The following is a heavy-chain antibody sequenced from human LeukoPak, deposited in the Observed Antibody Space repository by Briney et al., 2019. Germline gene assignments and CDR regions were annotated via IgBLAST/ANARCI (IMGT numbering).Heavy chain of an antibody. D-gene: IGHD5-12*01. Sequence: PSETLSLTCTVSGGSISGYYWSWVRQPAGKGLEWIGRIYSSGSTNYNPSLKSRVTISVDTSKNQFSLKLSSVTAADTAVYYCASGYGGLFDYWGQGTLVTVSS. CDR2: IYSSGST. CDR3: ASGYGGLFDY. V-gene: IGHV4-4*07. CDR1: GGSISGYY. J-gene: IGHJ4*02.